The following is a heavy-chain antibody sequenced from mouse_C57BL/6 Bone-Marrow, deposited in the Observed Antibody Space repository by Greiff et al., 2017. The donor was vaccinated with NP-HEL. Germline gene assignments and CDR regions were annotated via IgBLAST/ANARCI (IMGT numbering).Heavy chain of an antibody. CDR1: GYTFTSYW. CDR3: ARPLFITTVVPYAMDY. CDR2: INPSNGGT. Sequence: QVQLQQPGTELVKPGASVKLSCKASGYTFTSYWMPWVKQRPGQGLEWIGNINPSNGGTNYNEKFKSKATLTVDKSSSTAYMQLSSLTSEDSAVYYCARPLFITTVVPYAMDYWGQGTSVTVSS. D-gene: IGHD1-1*01. J-gene: IGHJ4*01. V-gene: IGHV1-53*01.